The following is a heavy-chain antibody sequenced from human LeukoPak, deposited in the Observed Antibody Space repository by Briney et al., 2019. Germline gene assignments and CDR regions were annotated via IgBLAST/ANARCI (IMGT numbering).Heavy chain of an antibody. D-gene: IGHD4-11*01. J-gene: IGHJ4*02. Sequence: EASVKVSCKASGYTFTIYDINWVRQATGQGLEWMGWMNPNSGNTGYAQKFQGRVTLTRDTSINTAYMELSSLNINDTAVYYCARLRDYSASWRGSASRYWGQGTLVTVSS. CDR2: MNPNSGNT. CDR1: GYTFTIYD. V-gene: IGHV1-8*01. CDR3: ARLRDYSASWRGSASRY.